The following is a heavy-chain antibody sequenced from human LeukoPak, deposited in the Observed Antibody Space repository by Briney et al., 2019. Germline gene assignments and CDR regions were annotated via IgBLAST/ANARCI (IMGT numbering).Heavy chain of an antibody. CDR3: ARNSGWFRSDY. D-gene: IGHD6-19*01. V-gene: IGHV3-7*03. Sequence: GGSLRLSCAASGFTFSNYWMDWVRQSPGKGLEWGANIKEDGSDKYYVDSVKGRFTISRDNAKNSLYLQMNSLRAEDTAVYYCARNSGWFRSDYWGQGTLVTVSS. CDR1: GFTFSNYW. CDR2: IKEDGSDK. J-gene: IGHJ4*02.